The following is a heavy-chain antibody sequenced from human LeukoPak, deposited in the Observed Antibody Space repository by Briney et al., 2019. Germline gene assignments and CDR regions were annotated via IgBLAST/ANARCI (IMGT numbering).Heavy chain of an antibody. V-gene: IGHV3-11*06. Sequence: PGGSLRLSCAASGFTFSDYYMSWIRQAPGKGLEWVSYISSSSSYTNYADSVKGRFTISRDNAKNSLYLQMNSLRAEDTAVYYCARSKGGSPSLSWPCDYWGQGTLVTVSS. D-gene: IGHD1-26*01. CDR3: ARSKGGSPSLSWPCDY. J-gene: IGHJ4*02. CDR1: GFTFSDYY. CDR2: ISSSSSYT.